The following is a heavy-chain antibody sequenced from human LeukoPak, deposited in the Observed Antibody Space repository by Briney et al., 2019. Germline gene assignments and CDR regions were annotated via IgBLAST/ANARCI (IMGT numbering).Heavy chain of an antibody. CDR2: ISSSSSYM. D-gene: IGHD1-26*01. CDR1: GFNFNTYN. Sequence: GGSLRLSCGVSGFNFNTYNMNWVRQAPGKGLEWVSTISSSSSYMYYADSVRGRFTISRDNAKSSLYLQMNSLRAEDTAVYYCARRRDSGSLQHFDYWGQGTLVTVSS. CDR3: ARRRDSGSLQHFDY. V-gene: IGHV3-21*01. J-gene: IGHJ4*02.